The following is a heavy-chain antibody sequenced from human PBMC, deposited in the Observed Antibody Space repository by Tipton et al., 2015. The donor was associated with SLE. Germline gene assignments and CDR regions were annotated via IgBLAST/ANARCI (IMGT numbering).Heavy chain of an antibody. V-gene: IGHV1-18*01. D-gene: IGHD3-3*01. Sequence: QVQLVQSGAEGKKPGASVKVSCKASGYTFTSYGISWVRQAPGQGLEWMGWISAYNGNTNYAQKLQGRVTMTTDTSTSTAYMELRSLRSDDTAVYYCARVNYDFWSGSTAWYYMDVWGKGTTVTVSS. CDR2: ISAYNGNT. CDR3: ARVNYDFWSGSTAWYYMDV. CDR1: GYTFTSYG. J-gene: IGHJ6*03.